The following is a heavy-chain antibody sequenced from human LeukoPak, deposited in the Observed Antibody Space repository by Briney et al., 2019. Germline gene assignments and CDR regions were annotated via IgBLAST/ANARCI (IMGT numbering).Heavy chain of an antibody. D-gene: IGHD3-3*01. V-gene: IGHV4-59*11. J-gene: IGHJ3*02. CDR1: GGPISAHY. CDR2: IYYRGVT. Sequence: PSETLSLTCTVSGGPISAHYWNWIRQPPGKGLEWIGYIYYRGVTNYNPSFKSRVTMSVDTSKNRFSLKVTSVTAADTAVYYCTGSGSYALDASDIWGQGTMVTVSS. CDR3: TGSGSYALDASDI.